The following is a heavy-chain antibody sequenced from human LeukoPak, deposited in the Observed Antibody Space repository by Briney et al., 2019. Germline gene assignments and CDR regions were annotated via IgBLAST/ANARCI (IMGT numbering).Heavy chain of an antibody. D-gene: IGHD1-26*01. Sequence: PSETPSLTCAVYGGSFSGYYWSWIRQPPGKGLEWIGEINHSGSTNYNPSLKSRVTISVDTSKNQFSLKLSSVTAADTAVYYCAIGSYRPFDYWGQGTLVTVSS. CDR1: GGSFSGYY. J-gene: IGHJ4*02. V-gene: IGHV4-34*01. CDR3: AIGSYRPFDY. CDR2: INHSGST.